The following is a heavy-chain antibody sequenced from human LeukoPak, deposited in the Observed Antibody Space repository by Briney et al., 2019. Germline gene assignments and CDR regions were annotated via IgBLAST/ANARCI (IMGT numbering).Heavy chain of an antibody. D-gene: IGHD3-16*01. Sequence: PGGSLRLSCSASGFSFITYAMHWVRQAPGKGLEHVSAISSDGGTTYCADSVEGRFTISRDNSKNTLYLQMSSLRAEDTAVYYCVGGGDYADYWGQGTLVTVSS. V-gene: IGHV3-64D*06. CDR1: GFSFITYA. J-gene: IGHJ4*02. CDR3: VGGGDYADY. CDR2: ISSDGGTT.